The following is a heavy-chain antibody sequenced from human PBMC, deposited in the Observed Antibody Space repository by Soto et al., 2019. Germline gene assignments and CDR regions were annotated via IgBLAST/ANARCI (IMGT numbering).Heavy chain of an antibody. V-gene: IGHV5-10-1*01. CDR1: GCSFTSYW. CDR2: IDPSDSYT. Sequence: PVASLKISCKGSGCSFTSYWISWVRQMPGKGLEWMGRIDPSDSYTNYSPSFQGHVTISADKSISNAYLQWSSLKASDTAMYYWAWVVAATRRYGTDVCAQRHTV. D-gene: IGHD2-15*01. CDR3: AWVVAATRRYGTDV. J-gene: IGHJ6*02.